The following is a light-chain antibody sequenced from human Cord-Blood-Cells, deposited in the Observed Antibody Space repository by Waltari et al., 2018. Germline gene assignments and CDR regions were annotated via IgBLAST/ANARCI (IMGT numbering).Light chain of an antibody. V-gene: IGKV3-15*01. J-gene: IGKJ4*01. CDR2: GAS. Sequence: EIVMPQSPANLSVSPGERATFSCRASQSVSSNLAWYQQKPAQAPRLLIYGASTRATGIPARFSGSGSGTEFTLTISSLQSEDFAVYYCQQYNNWPPLTFGGGTKVEIK. CDR3: QQYNNWPPLT. CDR1: QSVSSN.